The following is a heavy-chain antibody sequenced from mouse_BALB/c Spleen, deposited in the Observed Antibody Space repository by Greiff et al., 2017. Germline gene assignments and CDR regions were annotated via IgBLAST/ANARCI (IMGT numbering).Heavy chain of an antibody. J-gene: IGHJ3*01. CDR1: GFSLTGYG. Sequence: QVHLQQSGPGLVAPSPSLSITCTVSGFSLTGYGVSWVRQPQGKGLEWLGVIWGYGSTNYHSALISRMSISKDNSKSQVFLKLNSLQTDDTATYDCAKEADYYGSSFAYWGQGTLVTVSA. V-gene: IGHV2-3*01. CDR2: IWGYGST. D-gene: IGHD1-1*01. CDR3: AKEADYYGSSFAY.